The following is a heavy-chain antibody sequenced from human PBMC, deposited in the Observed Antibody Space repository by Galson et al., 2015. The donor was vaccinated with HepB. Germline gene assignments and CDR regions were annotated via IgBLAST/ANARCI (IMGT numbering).Heavy chain of an antibody. J-gene: IGHJ6*02. V-gene: IGHV1-18*01. CDR3: ARDLPGGYGDYVSDYYYGMNV. Sequence: SVKVSCKASGYTFTSYGISWVRQAPGQGLEWMGWISAYNGNTNYAQKLQGRVTMTTDTSTSTAYMELRSLRSDDTAVYYCARDLPGGYGDYVSDYYYGMNVWGQGTTVTVSS. CDR2: ISAYNGNT. D-gene: IGHD4-17*01. CDR1: GYTFTSYG.